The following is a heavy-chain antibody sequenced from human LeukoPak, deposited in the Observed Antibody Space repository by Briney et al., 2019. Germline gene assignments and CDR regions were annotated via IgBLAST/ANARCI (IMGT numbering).Heavy chain of an antibody. V-gene: IGHV1-2*02. CDR3: ARVWTPSGSYSVGVDAFDI. J-gene: IGHJ3*02. CDR1: GYTFTGYY. D-gene: IGHD1-26*01. CDR2: INPNSGGT. Sequence: RASVKVSFKASGYTFTGYYMHWVRQAPGQGLEWMGWINPNSGGTNYAQKFQGRVTTTRDTSISTAYMELSRLRSDDTAVYYCARVWTPSGSYSVGVDAFDIWGQGTMVTVSS.